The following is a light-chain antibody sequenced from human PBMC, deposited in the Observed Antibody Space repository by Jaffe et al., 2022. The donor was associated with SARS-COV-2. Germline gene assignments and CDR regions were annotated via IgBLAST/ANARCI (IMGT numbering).Light chain of an antibody. Sequence: QSVLTQPPSASGTPGQRVTISCSGSSSNIGNNNYVYWYQQLPGTAPKLLIYKNNQRPSGVPDRFSGSKSGTSASLAISGLRSEDEADYYCAAWDDSLSGRVFGGGTKLTVL. J-gene: IGLJ3*02. CDR3: AAWDDSLSGRV. V-gene: IGLV1-47*01. CDR2: KNN. CDR1: SSNIGNNNY.